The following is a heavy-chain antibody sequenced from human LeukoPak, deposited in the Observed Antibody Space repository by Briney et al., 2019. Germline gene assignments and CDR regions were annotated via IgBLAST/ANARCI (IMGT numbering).Heavy chain of an antibody. Sequence: SETLSLTCTVSGGSISSYYWSWIRQPPGKGLEWIGYIYYSGSTNYNPSLKSRVTISVDTSKNQFSLKLSSVTAADTAVYYCARRGLRLEFDYWGQGTLVTVSS. CDR3: ARRGLRLEFDY. CDR2: IYYSGST. J-gene: IGHJ4*02. CDR1: GGSISSYY. D-gene: IGHD5-12*01. V-gene: IGHV4-59*01.